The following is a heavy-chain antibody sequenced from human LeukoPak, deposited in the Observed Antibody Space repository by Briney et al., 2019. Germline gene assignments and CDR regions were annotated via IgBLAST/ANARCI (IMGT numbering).Heavy chain of an antibody. Sequence: SETLSLTCAVSGYSISSGYYWGWIRQPPGKGLEWIGSIHHSGNTYYNPSLKSRVTISVDTSKNLFSLKLTSVTAADTAVYYCASRVVPGATYYFHYWGQGILVTVSS. CDR3: ASRVVPGATYYFHY. D-gene: IGHD2-2*01. V-gene: IGHV4-38-2*01. J-gene: IGHJ4*02. CDR1: GYSISSGYY. CDR2: IHHSGNT.